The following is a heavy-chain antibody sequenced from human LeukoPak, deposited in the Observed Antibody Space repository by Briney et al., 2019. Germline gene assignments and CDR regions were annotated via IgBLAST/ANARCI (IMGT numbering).Heavy chain of an antibody. D-gene: IGHD2-2*01. CDR1: GGSISSGGYY. CDR2: IYYSGST. V-gene: IGHV4-31*03. CDR3: ARLAGYCSSTSCYSVSWFDP. J-gene: IGHJ5*02. Sequence: SQTLSLTCTVSGGSISSGGYYWSWIRQHPGKGLEWIGYIYYSGSTYYNPSLKSRVTISVDTSKNQFSLKLSSVTAADTAVYYCARLAGYCSSTSCYSVSWFDPWGQGTLVTVSS.